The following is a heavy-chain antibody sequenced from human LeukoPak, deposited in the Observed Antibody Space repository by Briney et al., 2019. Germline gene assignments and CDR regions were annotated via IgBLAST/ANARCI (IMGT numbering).Heavy chain of an antibody. V-gene: IGHV1-18*04. CDR2: ISAYNGNT. CDR1: GYTFTNYG. CDR3: ARDYCSSTSCYFDY. J-gene: IGHJ4*02. Sequence: ASVKVSCKASGYTFTNYGISWARQAPGQGLEWMGWISAYNGNTNYAQKLQGRVSMTTDTSTSTAYMELRSLRSDDTAVYYCARDYCSSTSCYFDYWDQGTLVAVSS. D-gene: IGHD2-2*01.